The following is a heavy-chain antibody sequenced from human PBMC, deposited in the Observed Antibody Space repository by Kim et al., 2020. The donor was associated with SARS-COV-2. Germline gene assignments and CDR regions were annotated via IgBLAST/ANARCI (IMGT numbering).Heavy chain of an antibody. D-gene: IGHD1-26*01. CDR1: GGSFSGYY. Sequence: SETLSLTCAVYGGSFSGYYWSWIRQPPGKGLEWIGEINHSRSTNYNPSLKSRVTISVDTSKNQFSLKLSSVTAADTAVYYCAMLVGATSGYKNDYWGQGTLVTVSS. CDR2: INHSRST. CDR3: AMLVGATSGYKNDY. J-gene: IGHJ4*02. V-gene: IGHV4-34*01.